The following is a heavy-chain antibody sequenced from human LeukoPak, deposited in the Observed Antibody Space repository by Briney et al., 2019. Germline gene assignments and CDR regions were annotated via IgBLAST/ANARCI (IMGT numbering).Heavy chain of an antibody. CDR3: ARDTADDAFDI. CDR1: GFTFSSYG. Sequence: GGSLRLSCAASGFTFSSYGMHWVRQAPGKGLEWVAVIWYDGSNKYYADSVKGRFTISRDNSKNTLYLQMNSLRAEDTAVYYCARDTADDAFDIWGRGTMVTVSS. CDR2: IWYDGSNK. V-gene: IGHV3-33*01. J-gene: IGHJ3*02.